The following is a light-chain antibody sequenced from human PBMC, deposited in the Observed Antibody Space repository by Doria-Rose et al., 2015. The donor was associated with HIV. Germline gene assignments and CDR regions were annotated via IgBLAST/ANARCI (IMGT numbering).Light chain of an antibody. V-gene: IGLV1-40*02. CDR3: QSYDSRLSVYV. CDR1: SSNIGAGFD. J-gene: IGLJ1*01. CDR2: GNT. Sequence: QSVVTQPPSVSGAPGQRVAISRTGSSSNIGAGFDVNWYQQFPGTAPKLLIHGNTNRPSGVPDRFSGSKSGTSASLAISGLRAEDEADYYCQSYDSRLSVYVFGTGTKVTVL.